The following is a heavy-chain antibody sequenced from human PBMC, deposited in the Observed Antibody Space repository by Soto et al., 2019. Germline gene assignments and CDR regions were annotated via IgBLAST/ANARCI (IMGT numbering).Heavy chain of an antibody. J-gene: IGHJ3*02. D-gene: IGHD4-17*01. CDR1: GGSISSYY. CDR2: IYYSGST. Sequence: QVQLQESGPGLVKPSETLSLTCTVSGGSISSYYWSWIRQPPGKGLEWIGNIYYSGSTNYNPSLKSRVTISVDTSKNQFSLKLSSVTAADTAVYYCARDRGTTVVSRAFDMWGQGTMVTVSS. V-gene: IGHV4-59*01. CDR3: ARDRGTTVVSRAFDM.